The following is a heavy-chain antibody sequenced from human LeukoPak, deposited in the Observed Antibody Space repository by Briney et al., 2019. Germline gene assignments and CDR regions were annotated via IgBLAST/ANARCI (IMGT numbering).Heavy chain of an antibody. CDR1: GDSVGSYY. CDR2: THYSGST. D-gene: IGHD3-10*01. CDR3: ARDVNYGSGYYYSMDV. J-gene: IGHJ6*03. V-gene: IGHV4-59*02. Sequence: SETLSLTCSVSGDSVGSYYWNWIRQPPGKGLEWIGYTHYSGSTTYNPSLMSRVTTLVDTSKNQFSLRLNSVTADDTAVYYCARDVNYGSGYYYSMDVWGKGTTVTVSS.